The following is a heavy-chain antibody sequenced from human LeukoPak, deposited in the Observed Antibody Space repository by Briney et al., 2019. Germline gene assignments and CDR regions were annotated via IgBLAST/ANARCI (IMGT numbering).Heavy chain of an antibody. CDR2: IYYSGST. Sequence: SETLSLTCTVSGGSISSSSYYWGWIRQPPGKGLEWIGSIYYSGSTYYNPSLKSRVTISVDTSKNQFSLKLSSVTAEDTAVYYCAISADAFDIWGQGTMVTVSS. V-gene: IGHV4-39*01. CDR3: AISADAFDI. J-gene: IGHJ3*02. CDR1: GGSISSSSYY.